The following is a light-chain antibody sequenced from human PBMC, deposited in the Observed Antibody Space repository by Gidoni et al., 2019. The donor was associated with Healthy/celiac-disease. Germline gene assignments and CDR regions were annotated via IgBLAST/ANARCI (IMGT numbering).Light chain of an antibody. V-gene: IGKV3-20*01. Sequence: EIVLTQSPGTLSLSPGERATLSCRASQSVSSNYLAGYQQKPGQAPRLLIFGASSRATGIPDRFSGSGSGTDFTLTISRLEPEDFAVYYCQQYGRSPSWTFGQGTKVEIK. CDR2: GAS. CDR3: QQYGRSPSWT. J-gene: IGKJ1*01. CDR1: QSVSSNY.